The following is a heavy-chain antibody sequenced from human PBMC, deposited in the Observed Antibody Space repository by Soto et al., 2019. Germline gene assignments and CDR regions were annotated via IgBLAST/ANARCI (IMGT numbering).Heavy chain of an antibody. CDR1: GFTFSSYA. Sequence: GGSLRLSCAASGFTFSSYAMGWVRQGPGKGLEWVAVVSIGGSTHYADSVRGRFTISRDNSKNTLSLQMNSLTAEDTAVYFCAKRRGAGGHFDYWGQGAMVTVYS. CDR2: VSIGGST. J-gene: IGHJ4*02. CDR3: AKRRGAGGHFDY. D-gene: IGHD2-15*01. V-gene: IGHV3-23*01.